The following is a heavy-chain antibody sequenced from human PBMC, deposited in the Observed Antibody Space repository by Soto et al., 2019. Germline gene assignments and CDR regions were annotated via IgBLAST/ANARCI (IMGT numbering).Heavy chain of an antibody. CDR2: MYHTGST. D-gene: IGHD3-22*01. V-gene: IGHV4-4*02. CDR3: ARLNYYDTSGFDY. J-gene: IGHJ4*02. CDR1: GASISSNYW. Sequence: SETLSLTCAVSGASISSNYWWSWVRQPPGKGLEWIGEMYHTGSTNYTPSLKSRVTISVDKSKNQFSLKLNSVTAADTAVYYCARLNYYDTSGFDYWGQGTQVTVSS.